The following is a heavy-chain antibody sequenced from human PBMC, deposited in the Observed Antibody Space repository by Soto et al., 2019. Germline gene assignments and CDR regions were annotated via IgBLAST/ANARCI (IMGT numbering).Heavy chain of an antibody. D-gene: IGHD3-10*01. J-gene: IGHJ4*02. V-gene: IGHV3-23*01. CDR1: GFPFSSYA. Sequence: GGSLRLSCAVSGFPFSSYAISWVRQAPGKGLEWVSAISGNGGSTYYADSVKGRFTISRDNSKNTLYVQMNSLRAEDTAVYYCATTVRGVVYWGQGTLVTVSS. CDR2: ISGNGGST. CDR3: ATTVRGVVY.